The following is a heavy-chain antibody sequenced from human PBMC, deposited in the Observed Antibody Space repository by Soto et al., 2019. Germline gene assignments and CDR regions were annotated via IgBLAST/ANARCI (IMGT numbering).Heavy chain of an antibody. V-gene: IGHV3-49*03. J-gene: IGHJ5*02. Sequence: GGSLRLSRTASGFTFGDYVMSWFRQAPGKGLEWVGFIRSKAYGGTTYYAASVKGRFTISRDDSKSIAYLQMNSLKTEDTAVYYCTTNYYDSSGYDNWFDPWGQGTLVTVS. D-gene: IGHD3-22*01. CDR3: TTNYYDSSGYDNWFDP. CDR2: IRSKAYGGTT. CDR1: GFTFGDYV.